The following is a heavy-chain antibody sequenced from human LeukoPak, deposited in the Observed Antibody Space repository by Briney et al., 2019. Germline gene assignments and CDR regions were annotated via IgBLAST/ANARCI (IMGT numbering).Heavy chain of an antibody. CDR1: GYTFTSYG. V-gene: IGHV1-18*01. CDR3: VFVRITMVRGVPHNWFDP. Sequence: ASVKVSCKASGYTFTSYGISWVRQAPGQGLEWMGWISAYNGNTNYAQKLQGRVTMTRNTSISTAYMELSSLRSEDTAVYYCVFVRITMVRGVPHNWFDPWGQGTLVTVSS. J-gene: IGHJ5*02. D-gene: IGHD3-10*01. CDR2: ISAYNGNT.